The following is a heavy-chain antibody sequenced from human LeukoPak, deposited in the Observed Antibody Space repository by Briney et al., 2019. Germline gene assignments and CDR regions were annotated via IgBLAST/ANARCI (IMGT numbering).Heavy chain of an antibody. J-gene: IGHJ4*02. CDR1: GFTVSSNY. Sequence: GGSLRLSCAASGFTVSSNYMSWVRQAPGQGLEWVANIKQDGSEKYYVDSVKGRFTISRDNAKNSLYLQMNSLRAEDTAVYYCARDPRQYSSEVDYWGQGTLVTVSS. D-gene: IGHD6-25*01. V-gene: IGHV3-7*01. CDR2: IKQDGSEK. CDR3: ARDPRQYSSEVDY.